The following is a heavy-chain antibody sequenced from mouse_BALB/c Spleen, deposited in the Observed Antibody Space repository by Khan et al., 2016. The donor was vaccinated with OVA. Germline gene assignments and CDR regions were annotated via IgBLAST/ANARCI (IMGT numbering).Heavy chain of an antibody. CDR2: IDPSTSYT. CDR3: ARRGLFGIFDY. J-gene: IGHJ3*01. D-gene: IGHD1-1*02. V-gene: IGHV1-7*01. Sequence: LEESGAEVAKPGASVKMSCKASGYTFTAYWIHWVKQRPGQGLEWIGYIDPSTSYTEYNQKFQDKATLTTDKSSSTAYMQLSSLTSEDSAVYYSARRGLFGIFDYGGQGTLVTVSA. CDR1: GYTFTAYW.